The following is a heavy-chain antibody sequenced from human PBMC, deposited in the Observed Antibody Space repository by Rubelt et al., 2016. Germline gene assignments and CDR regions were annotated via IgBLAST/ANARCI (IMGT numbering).Heavy chain of an antibody. Sequence: GLEWVANIKQDGSEKYYVGSVKGRFTISRDNAKNSLYLQMNSLRVEDTAVYYCARDGRPMDYWGQGTLVTVSS. CDR2: IKQDGSEK. V-gene: IGHV3-7*03. CDR3: ARDGRPMDY. D-gene: IGHD2-2*01. J-gene: IGHJ4*02.